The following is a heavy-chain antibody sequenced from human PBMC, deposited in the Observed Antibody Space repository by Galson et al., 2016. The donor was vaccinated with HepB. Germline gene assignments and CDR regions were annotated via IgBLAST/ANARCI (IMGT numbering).Heavy chain of an antibody. CDR2: IQTSGST. CDR3: ARGLVLPPNVPRWEVFDP. D-gene: IGHD2/OR15-2a*01. Sequence: TLSLTCNVSGGSINNREHFWTWVRQPAGKALEWIGRIQTSGSTKYNPSLKSRVTISVDTANNQFFLNLRSVTAADTAVYDCARGLVLPPNVPRWEVFDPWGQGSLVTGSS. V-gene: IGHV4-61*02. J-gene: IGHJ5*02. CDR1: GGSINNREHF.